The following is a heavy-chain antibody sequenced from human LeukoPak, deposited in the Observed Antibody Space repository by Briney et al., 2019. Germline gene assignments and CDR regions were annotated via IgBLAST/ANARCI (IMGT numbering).Heavy chain of an antibody. Sequence: PGGSLRLSCAASGFTFSDYYMSWIRQAPGKGLEWVSYISSSGSTIYYADSVKGRFTISRDNAKNSLYLQMNSLRAEDRAVYYCARDDPYYYDSSGYCDYWGQGTLVTVSS. CDR2: ISSSGSTI. CDR1: GFTFSDYY. V-gene: IGHV3-11*04. CDR3: ARDDPYYYDSSGYCDY. J-gene: IGHJ4*02. D-gene: IGHD3-22*01.